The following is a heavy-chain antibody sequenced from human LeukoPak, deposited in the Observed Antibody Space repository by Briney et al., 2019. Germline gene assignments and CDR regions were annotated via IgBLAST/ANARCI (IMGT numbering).Heavy chain of an antibody. Sequence: GGALRLSCSASGFTFSDHAMRWVRPAPGQGVEWVGFIRSKAYGETTEYAPSVKGRFTITRDDLTSIAYLQIRCLRTEGTAMYFCTRGPIQLWVYSGMDVWGQGTLVTVSS. V-gene: IGHV3-49*04. J-gene: IGHJ6*02. D-gene: IGHD5-18*01. CDR3: TRGPIQLWVYSGMDV. CDR2: IRSKAYGETT. CDR1: GFTFSDHA.